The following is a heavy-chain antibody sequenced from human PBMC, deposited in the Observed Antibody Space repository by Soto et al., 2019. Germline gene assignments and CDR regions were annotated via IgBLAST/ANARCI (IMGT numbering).Heavy chain of an antibody. D-gene: IGHD3-10*01. CDR2: VSAGGDMT. J-gene: IGHJ6*02. CDR1: GFTFSVYA. CDR3: ARGDRGGSGSPASYYYSGVDV. V-gene: IGHV3-23*01. Sequence: EVQLLESGGGLVQPGGSLRLSCAASGFTFSVYAMSWVRQVPGKGLEWVSSVSAGGDMTYYSDSVKGRFTISRDNSNNALFLQMNSLRIEDTALYYCARGDRGGSGSPASYYYSGVDVWGQGTTVTVS.